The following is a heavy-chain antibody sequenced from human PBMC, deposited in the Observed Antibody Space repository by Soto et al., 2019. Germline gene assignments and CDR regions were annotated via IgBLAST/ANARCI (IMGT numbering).Heavy chain of an antibody. J-gene: IGHJ5*02. CDR2: IYYSGST. CDR3: ARLRGYCSSTSCQSGWFDP. V-gene: IGHV4-39*01. D-gene: IGHD2-2*01. CDR1: GGSISSSSYY. Sequence: PSETLSLTCTVSGGSISSSSYYWGWIRQPPGKGLEWIGSIYYSGSTYYNPSLKSRVTISVDTSKNQFSLKLSSVTAADTAVYYCARLRGYCSSTSCQSGWFDPWGQGTLVTVS.